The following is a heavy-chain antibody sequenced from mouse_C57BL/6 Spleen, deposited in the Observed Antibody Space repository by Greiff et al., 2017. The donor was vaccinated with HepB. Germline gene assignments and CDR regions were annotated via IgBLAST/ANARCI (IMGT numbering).Heavy chain of an antibody. Sequence: VQLQQSGAELVRPGASVTLSCKASGYTFTDYEMHWVKQTPVHGLEWIGAIDPETGGTAYNQKFKGKAILTADKSSSTAYMELRSLTSEDSAVYYCTRLGAPDAMDYWGQGTSVTVSS. J-gene: IGHJ4*01. CDR3: TRLGAPDAMDY. CDR1: GYTFTDYE. CDR2: IDPETGGT. D-gene: IGHD3-1*01. V-gene: IGHV1-15*01.